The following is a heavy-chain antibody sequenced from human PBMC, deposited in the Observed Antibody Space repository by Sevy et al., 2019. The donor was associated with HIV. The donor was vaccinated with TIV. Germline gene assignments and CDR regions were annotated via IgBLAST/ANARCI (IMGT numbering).Heavy chain of an antibody. CDR3: ARESPMAVAGMGYYYMDV. D-gene: IGHD6-19*01. V-gene: IGHV3-21*01. CDR1: GFTFSSYS. J-gene: IGHJ6*03. CDR2: ISSSSSYI. Sequence: GGSLRLSCAASGFTFSSYSMNWVRQAPGKGLEWVSSISSSSSYIYYADSVKGRFTISRDNAKNSLYLQMNSLRAEDTAVYYGARESPMAVAGMGYYYMDVWGKGTTVTVSS.